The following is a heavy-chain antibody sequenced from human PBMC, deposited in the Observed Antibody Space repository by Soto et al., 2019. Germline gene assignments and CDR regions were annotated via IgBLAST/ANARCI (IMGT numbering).Heavy chain of an antibody. J-gene: IGHJ4*02. CDR2: INYSGTT. Sequence: PSETLSLTCTVSGGSINSGDYYWSWIRQPPGKGLEWIGYINYSGTTYYKPSLKSRVTISVDTSKNQFSLKLTSVTAADTAVYYCARDKITGLFDYWGQGTLVTVSS. V-gene: IGHV4-30-4*01. CDR3: ARDKITGLFDY. D-gene: IGHD2-8*02. CDR1: GGSINSGDYY.